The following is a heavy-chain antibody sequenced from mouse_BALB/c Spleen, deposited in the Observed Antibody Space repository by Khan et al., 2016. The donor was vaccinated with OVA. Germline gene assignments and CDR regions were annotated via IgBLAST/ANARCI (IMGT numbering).Heavy chain of an antibody. V-gene: IGHV3-8*02. CDR1: GDSITRGY. J-gene: IGHJ3*01. CDR2: ISYSGNT. Sequence: EVQLQESGPSLVKPSQTLSLTCSVTGDSITRGYWNWIRKFPGNKLDYMGYISYSGNTYCNPSLKSRISITRDTSKNQHYLQVNAVTTEDTATYYCACELRGFAYWSQGTLVTVSA. CDR3: ACELRGFAY. D-gene: IGHD1-1*01.